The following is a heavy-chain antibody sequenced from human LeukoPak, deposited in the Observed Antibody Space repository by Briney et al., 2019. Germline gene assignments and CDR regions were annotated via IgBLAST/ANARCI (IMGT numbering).Heavy chain of an antibody. J-gene: IGHJ4*02. CDR2: IHDSGTT. D-gene: IGHD4-17*01. CDR1: GASITSSHW. V-gene: IGHV4-4*02. Sequence: PSGTLSLTCAVSGASITSSHWWSWARQPPGKGLEWIGEIHDSGTTNYKPSLKSRVTMSLDKSNNQISLKLTSVTAADPAVYYCATYFYGDYATHYFDFWGQGTLVTVPS. CDR3: ATYFYGDYATHYFDF.